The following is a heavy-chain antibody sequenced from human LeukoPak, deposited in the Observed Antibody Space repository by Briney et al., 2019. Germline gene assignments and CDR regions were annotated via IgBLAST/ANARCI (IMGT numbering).Heavy chain of an antibody. D-gene: IGHD5-24*01. CDR2: IIPIFGTA. J-gene: IGHJ3*02. V-gene: IGHV1-69*13. Sequence: SVKVSCKASGGTFSSYAISWVRQAPGQGLEWMGGIIPIFGTADYAQKFQGRVTITADESTSTAYMELSSLRSEDTAVYYCASSLEMATLGAFDIWGQGTMVTVSS. CDR1: GGTFSSYA. CDR3: ASSLEMATLGAFDI.